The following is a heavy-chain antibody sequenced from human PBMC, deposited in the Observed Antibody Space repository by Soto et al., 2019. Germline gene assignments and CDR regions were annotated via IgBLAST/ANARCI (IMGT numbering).Heavy chain of an antibody. D-gene: IGHD1-26*01. CDR3: ARHVAGAALDK. CDR1: GFTFNSYA. CDR2: ISYDGSKK. Sequence: QVHLVESGGGVVQPGRSLRLSCAGSGFTFNSYAMDWVRQAPGMGLEWVSDISYDGSKKHYTDSVTGRFTISRDNANKTLYLQMDNRRPEDTARYYCARHVAGAALDKWGQGTLVVVSS. J-gene: IGHJ4*02. V-gene: IGHV3-30-3*01.